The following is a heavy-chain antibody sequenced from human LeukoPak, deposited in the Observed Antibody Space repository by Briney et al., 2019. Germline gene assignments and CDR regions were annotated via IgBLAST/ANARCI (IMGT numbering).Heavy chain of an antibody. Sequence: GGSLRLSCAASGFTFSDYYMTWIRQAPGKGLEWISYISSSGSTIYYAGSVEGRFTISRDNARNSLYLQMNSLRAEDTAVYYCARDPPRRSDFWGQGTLVTVSS. CDR1: GFTFSDYY. CDR3: ARDPPRRSDF. CDR2: ISSSGSTI. J-gene: IGHJ4*02. V-gene: IGHV3-11*04.